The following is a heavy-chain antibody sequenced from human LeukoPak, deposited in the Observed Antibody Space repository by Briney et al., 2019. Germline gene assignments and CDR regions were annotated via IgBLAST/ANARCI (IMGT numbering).Heavy chain of an antibody. V-gene: IGHV3-30-3*01. CDR1: GFTFSTYA. D-gene: IGHD2-2*01. CDR3: APIDNADVDY. J-gene: IGHJ4*02. Sequence: PGGSLRLSCAASGFTFSTYALHWVRQAPGKGLEWVAVVSHDGSSKNYANSVKGRFTISRDNSKNTLYLQMNSLRVEDTAVYYCAPIDNADVDYWGQGTLVTVSS. CDR2: VSHDGSSK.